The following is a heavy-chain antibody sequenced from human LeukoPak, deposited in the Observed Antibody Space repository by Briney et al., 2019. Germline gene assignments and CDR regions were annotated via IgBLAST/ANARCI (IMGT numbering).Heavy chain of an antibody. V-gene: IGHV3-11*01. J-gene: IGHJ6*03. CDR2: ISRSGSTK. D-gene: IGHD2-15*01. Sequence: PGGSLRLSCAASGFTFSDYNMRWIRQAPGKGLEWVSSISRSGSTKYYADSVKGRFTISRYNAKNSLFLQMNSLRAEDTAVYYCARVLRYCSGGNCYSGGLGYMDVWGKGTTVTISS. CDR3: ARVLRYCSGGNCYSGGLGYMDV. CDR1: GFTFSDYN.